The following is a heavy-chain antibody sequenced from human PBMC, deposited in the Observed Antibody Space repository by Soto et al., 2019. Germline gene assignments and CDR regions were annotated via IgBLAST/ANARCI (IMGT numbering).Heavy chain of an antibody. D-gene: IGHD3-22*01. CDR2: IIPIFGAA. V-gene: IGHV1-69*13. Sequence: SVKVSCKASGGTFSSYAISWVRQAPGQGLEWMGGIIPIFGAANYAQRFQGRVTITADESTSTAYMELSSLRSEDTAVYYCARENYYDSSGYAYNWFDPWGQGTLVTVSS. J-gene: IGHJ5*02. CDR3: ARENYYDSSGYAYNWFDP. CDR1: GGTFSSYA.